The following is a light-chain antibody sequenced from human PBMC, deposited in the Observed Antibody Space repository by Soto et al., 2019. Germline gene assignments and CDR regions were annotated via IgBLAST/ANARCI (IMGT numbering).Light chain of an antibody. CDR2: DAS. CDR1: QSISSW. CDR3: QQYNSYPRT. J-gene: IGKJ1*01. V-gene: IGKV1-5*01. Sequence: DIQMTQSPSTLSASVGDRVTITCRASQSISSWLAWYQQKPGKAPKLLIYDASSLESGVPSRFSGSGSGTEFTLTISSLQTDDFATYYCQQYNSYPRTLGQGTKVEIK.